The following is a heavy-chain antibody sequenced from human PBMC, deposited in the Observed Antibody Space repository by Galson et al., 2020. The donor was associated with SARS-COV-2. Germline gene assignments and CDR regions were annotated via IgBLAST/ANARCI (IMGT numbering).Heavy chain of an antibody. J-gene: IGHJ6*03. CDR2: INPSGGST. V-gene: IGHV1-46*01. D-gene: IGHD6-13*01. CDR1: GYTFTSYY. CDR3: AREGQQLVPSYYYYYYMDV. Sequence: ASVKVSCKASGYTFTSYYMHWVRQAPGQGLEWMGIINPSGGSTSYAQKFQGRVTMTRDTSTSTVYMELSSLRSGDTAVYYCAREGQQLVPSYYYYYYMDVWGKGTTVTVSS.